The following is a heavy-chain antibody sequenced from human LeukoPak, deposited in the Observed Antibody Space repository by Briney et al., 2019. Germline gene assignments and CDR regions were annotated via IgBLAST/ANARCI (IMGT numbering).Heavy chain of an antibody. D-gene: IGHD3-22*01. V-gene: IGHV3-23*01. J-gene: IGHJ4*02. CDR3: AKDSADYYDSSHPFGY. CDR2: ISGSGGST. CDR1: GFTFSSYA. Sequence: GGSLRLSCAASGFTFSSYAMSWVRQAPGKGLEWVSAISGSGGSTYYADSVKGRFTISRDNSKNTMYLQMNSLRAEDTAVYYCAKDSADYYDSSHPFGYWGQGTLVTVSS.